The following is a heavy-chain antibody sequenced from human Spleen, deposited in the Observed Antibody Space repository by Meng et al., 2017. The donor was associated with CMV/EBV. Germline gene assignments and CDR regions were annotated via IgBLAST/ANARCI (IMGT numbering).Heavy chain of an antibody. D-gene: IGHD3-10*01. Sequence: GGSLRLSCAASGFTFSNYWMQWVRQAPGKGLVWVSYINGDESSTTYADSVKGRFTISRDNAKNTLYLQMNSLRVEDTAVYYCARDPRAGAHFDYWGQGTLVTVSS. CDR3: ARDPRAGAHFDY. J-gene: IGHJ4*02. CDR2: INGDESST. V-gene: IGHV3-74*03. CDR1: GFTFSNYW.